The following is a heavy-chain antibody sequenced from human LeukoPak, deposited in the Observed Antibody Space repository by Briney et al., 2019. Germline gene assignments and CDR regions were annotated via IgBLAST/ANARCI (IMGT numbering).Heavy chain of an antibody. Sequence: GESLKISCKGSGYSFTTYWISWVRQMPGKGLEWIGIIYPGDSSPRYSPSFRGQVIISVDKSTNTAYLQWSSLKASDTAMYYCARHRTQKFGCDYWGQGSLVTVSS. CDR3: ARHRTQKFGCDY. V-gene: IGHV5-51*01. J-gene: IGHJ4*02. D-gene: IGHD1-1*01. CDR1: GYSFTTYW. CDR2: IYPGDSSP.